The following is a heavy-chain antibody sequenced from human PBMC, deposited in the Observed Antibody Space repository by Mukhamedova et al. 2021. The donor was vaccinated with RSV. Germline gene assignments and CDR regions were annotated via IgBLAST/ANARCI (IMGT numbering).Heavy chain of an antibody. CDR3: AKYPAARPRAVFYMDV. Sequence: VRLAPGTGLQWISSISAGVGSTYYADSVKGRFTISRDDSKNTLFLQMNSLRAEDTAVYNCAKYPAARPRAVFYMDVWGKGTPFTVS. D-gene: IGHD6-6*01. CDR2: ISAGVGST. V-gene: IGHV3-23*01. J-gene: IGHJ6*03.